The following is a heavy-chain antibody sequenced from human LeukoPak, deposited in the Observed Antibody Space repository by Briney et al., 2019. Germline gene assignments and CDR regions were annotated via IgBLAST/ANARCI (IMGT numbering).Heavy chain of an antibody. CDR1: GFTFSSYE. CDR3: ARDFGHTADY. D-gene: IGHD5-18*01. J-gene: IGHJ4*02. V-gene: IGHV3-48*03. CDR2: ISSSGSTI. Sequence: GGSLRLSCAASGFTFSSYEMSWVRQAPGRGLEWVSYISSSGSTIYYADSVKGRFTISRDNTKNSLYLQMNSLRVEDTAVYYCARDFGHTADYWGQGTLVTVSS.